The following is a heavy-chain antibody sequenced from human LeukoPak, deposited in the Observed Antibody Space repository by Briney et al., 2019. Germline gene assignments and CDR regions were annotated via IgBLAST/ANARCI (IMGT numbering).Heavy chain of an antibody. V-gene: IGHV3-23*01. D-gene: IGHD3-10*01. CDR2: ISGSGGST. CDR3: AKDFQYGSGSYSDY. J-gene: IGHJ4*02. CDR1: GFTFSSYA. Sequence: GGSLRLSCAASGFTFSSYAMSWVRQAPGKGLEWVSAISGSGGSTYYADSVKGRFTISRDNSKNTLYLQMNSLRAEDTAVYYCAKDFQYGSGSYSDYWGQGTLVTVSS.